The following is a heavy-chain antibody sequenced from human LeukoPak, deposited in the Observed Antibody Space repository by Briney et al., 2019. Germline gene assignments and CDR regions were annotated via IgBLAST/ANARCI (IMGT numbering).Heavy chain of an antibody. D-gene: IGHD2-2*01. J-gene: IGHJ5*02. Sequence: ASVKGSCKASGYTFTIHAMHWVRQAPGQRLEWMGWINAVNGNTKYSQKCHCKVTITRDTAASTAYMELSSLRSEDTAVYYCARGKLVVVPAARPGYNWFDPWGQGTLVTVSS. CDR2: INAVNGNT. CDR1: GYTFTIHA. CDR3: ARGKLVVVPAARPGYNWFDP. V-gene: IGHV1-3*01.